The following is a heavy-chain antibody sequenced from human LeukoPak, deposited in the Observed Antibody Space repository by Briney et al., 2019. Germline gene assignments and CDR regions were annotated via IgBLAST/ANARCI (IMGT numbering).Heavy chain of an antibody. CDR2: IHYDGSNK. CDR3: TKANVFWSGPDAFDV. D-gene: IGHD3-3*01. J-gene: IGHJ3*01. V-gene: IGHV3-30*02. CDR1: GFTFSRYG. Sequence: GGSLRLSCAASGFTFSRYGMHWVRQAPGKGLEWVTFIHYDGSNKYYVDSVKGRFTISRDNSKNTLYLQMNSLRAEDTAIYYCTKANVFWSGPDAFDVWGQGTMVTVSS.